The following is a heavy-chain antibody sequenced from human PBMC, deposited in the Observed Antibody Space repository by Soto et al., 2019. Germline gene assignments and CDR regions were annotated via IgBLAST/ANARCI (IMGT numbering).Heavy chain of an antibody. D-gene: IGHD6-19*01. CDR3: ARDWGSIAVAGTSNWFDP. Sequence: GASVKVSCKASGGTFSSYAISWVRQAPGQGLEWMGGIIPIFGTANYAQKFQGRVTITADESTSTAYMEPSSLRSEDTAVYYCARDWGSIAVAGTSNWFDPWGKGTLVTVSS. CDR1: GGTFSSYA. CDR2: IIPIFGTA. V-gene: IGHV1-69*13. J-gene: IGHJ5*02.